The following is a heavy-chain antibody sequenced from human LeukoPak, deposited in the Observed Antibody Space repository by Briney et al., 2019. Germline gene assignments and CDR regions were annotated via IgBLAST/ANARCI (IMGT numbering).Heavy chain of an antibody. V-gene: IGHV3-20*01. Sequence: GXSTGYADSVKGRFTISRDNAKNSLYLQMNSLRAEDTALYHCARDPYSIITGTTHYYYGMDVWGQGTTVTVSS. CDR3: ARDPYSIITGTTHYYYGMDV. J-gene: IGHJ6*02. D-gene: IGHD1-7*01. CDR2: GXST.